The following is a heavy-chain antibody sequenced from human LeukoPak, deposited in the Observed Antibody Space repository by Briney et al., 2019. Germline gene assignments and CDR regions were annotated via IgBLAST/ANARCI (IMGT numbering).Heavy chain of an antibody. CDR2: IKQDGSEK. V-gene: IGHV3-7*03. J-gene: IGHJ4*02. Sequence: GGSLRLSCAASGFTFTTYWMGWVRQAPGKGLEWVANIKQDGSEKYYVDSVKGRFTISRDNAKNSLSLQMNSLRAEDTAVYYCAKLGLQEGNDYWGQGTLVTVSS. CDR1: GFTFTTYW. D-gene: IGHD4-11*01. CDR3: AKLGLQEGNDY.